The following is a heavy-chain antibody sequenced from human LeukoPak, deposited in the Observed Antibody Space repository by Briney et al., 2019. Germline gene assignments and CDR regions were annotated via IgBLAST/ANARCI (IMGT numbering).Heavy chain of an antibody. V-gene: IGHV3-23*01. CDR3: AKDISGGDCPDY. CDR1: GFTFSNAW. J-gene: IGHJ4*02. D-gene: IGHD2-21*02. Sequence: GGSLRLSCAASGFTFSNAWMSWVRQAPGKGLEWVSAISGSGGSTYYADSMKGRFTISRDNSKNTLYLQMNSLRAEDTAVYYCAKDISGGDCPDYWGQGTPVTVSS. CDR2: ISGSGGST.